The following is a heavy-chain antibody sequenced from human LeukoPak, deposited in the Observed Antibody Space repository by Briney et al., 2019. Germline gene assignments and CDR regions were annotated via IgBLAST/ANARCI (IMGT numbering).Heavy chain of an antibody. CDR3: AKAADYDFWSGYLDY. D-gene: IGHD3-3*01. Sequence: GGSLRLSCAASGFTFSDYYMSWIRQAPGKGLEWVSYISSSGSTIYYADSVKGRFTISRDNAKNSLYLQMNSLRAEDTALYYCAKAADYDFWSGYLDYWGQGTLVTVSS. V-gene: IGHV3-11*01. J-gene: IGHJ4*02. CDR2: ISSSGSTI. CDR1: GFTFSDYY.